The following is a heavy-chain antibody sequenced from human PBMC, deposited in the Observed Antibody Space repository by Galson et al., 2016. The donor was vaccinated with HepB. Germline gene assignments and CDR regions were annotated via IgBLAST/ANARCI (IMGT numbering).Heavy chain of an antibody. D-gene: IGHD3-22*01. J-gene: IGHJ4*02. CDR1: GGSISSGTYH. V-gene: IGHV4-31*03. CDR3: ARYDDNNSRLDY. Sequence: TLSLTCTVSGGSISSGTYHWSWIRQHPGKGLEWIGYISHSGNTFYNPSLKSRVTISVDTSKNHFSLKLSSVTAADTAVYYCARYDDNNSRLDYWGQGTLVTVSS. CDR2: ISHSGNT.